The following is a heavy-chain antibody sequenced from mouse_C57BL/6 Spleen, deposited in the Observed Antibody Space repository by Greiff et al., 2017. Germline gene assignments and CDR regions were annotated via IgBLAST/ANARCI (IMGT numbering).Heavy chain of an antibody. CDR2: IDPNSGGT. CDR3: ARDGGSLRAGTFLYYAMDY. Sequence: VQLQQSGAELVKPGASVKLSCKASGYTFTSYWMHWVKQRPGRGLEWIGRIDPNSGGTKYNEKFKSKATLTVDKPSSTAYMELSSLTSEDSAVYYCARDGGSLRAGTFLYYAMDYWGQGTSVTVSS. D-gene: IGHD2-12*01. J-gene: IGHJ4*01. V-gene: IGHV1-72*01. CDR1: GYTFTSYW.